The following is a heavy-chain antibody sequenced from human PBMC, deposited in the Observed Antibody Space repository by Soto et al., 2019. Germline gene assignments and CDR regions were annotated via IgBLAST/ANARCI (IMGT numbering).Heavy chain of an antibody. Sequence: EVQLVESGGGLVQPGGSLRLSCAASGFTFSSYWMHWVRQAPGKGLVWVSRIDNAGSSVRYADSVKGRFTISRDNAKNTRYRQMNSLRAEDTAVYYCTRVGGSVSGMDVWGQGTTVTVSS. CDR3: TRVGGSVSGMDV. CDR1: GFTFSSYW. J-gene: IGHJ6*02. V-gene: IGHV3-74*01. D-gene: IGHD1-26*01. CDR2: IDNAGSSV.